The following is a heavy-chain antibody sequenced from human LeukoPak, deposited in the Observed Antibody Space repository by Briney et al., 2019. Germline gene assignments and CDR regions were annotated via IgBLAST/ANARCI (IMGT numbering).Heavy chain of an antibody. J-gene: IGHJ4*02. CDR1: GFTFSSYW. CDR2: INSDGSST. D-gene: IGHD4-17*01. Sequence: GGSLRLSCAGSGFTFSSYWTHWVRQAPGKGLVWVSRINSDGSSTSYADSVKGRFTISRDNAKNTLYLQMNSLRGEDTAVYYCARDLTTVTYHFDYWGQGTLVTVSS. CDR3: ARDLTTVTYHFDY. V-gene: IGHV3-74*01.